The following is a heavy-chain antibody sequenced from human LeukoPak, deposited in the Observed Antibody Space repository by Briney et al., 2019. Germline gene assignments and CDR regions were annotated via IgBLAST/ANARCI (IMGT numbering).Heavy chain of an antibody. V-gene: IGHV3-7*03. CDR1: GFTLGSYR. D-gene: IGHD2-15*01. Sequence: GGSLRLSCAASGFTLGSYRTTWVRQAPGKGLEWVANIKQDGSEKYYVDSVKGRFTISRDNAKRSLYLQMNSLSAEDTAVYYCARGLPYCSGGSCALDIWGQGTMVTVSS. CDR2: IKQDGSEK. CDR3: ARGLPYCSGGSCALDI. J-gene: IGHJ3*02.